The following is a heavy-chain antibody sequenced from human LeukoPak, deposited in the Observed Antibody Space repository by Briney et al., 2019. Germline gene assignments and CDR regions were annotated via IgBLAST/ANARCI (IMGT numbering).Heavy chain of an antibody. V-gene: IGHV3-48*01. CDR1: GFTFSTYS. Sequence: GGSLRLSCAASGFTFSTYSMNWVRQAPGKGLEWVSYISSSSSPIYYADSVKGRFTISRDNSKNTLYLQMNSLRAEDTAVYYCAKNLLRKWYFDYWGQGTLVTVSS. CDR3: AKNLLRKWYFDY. J-gene: IGHJ4*02. D-gene: IGHD1-26*01. CDR2: ISSSSSPI.